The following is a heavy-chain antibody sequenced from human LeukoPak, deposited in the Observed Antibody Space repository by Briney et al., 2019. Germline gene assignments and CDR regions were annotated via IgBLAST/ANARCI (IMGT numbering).Heavy chain of an antibody. Sequence: GGPLTLSCTASGLTCSSYRVNGLRRAPGKGLEGLSSTSSSTSYIAYADSVKGRFTISTDNAKNSLYLQMNSLRADDTDVYCCARGDSSGYFGYWGQGALVTVSS. J-gene: IGHJ4*02. CDR2: TSSSTSYI. CDR1: GLTCSSYR. CDR3: ARGDSSGYFGY. D-gene: IGHD3-22*01. V-gene: IGHV3-21*01.